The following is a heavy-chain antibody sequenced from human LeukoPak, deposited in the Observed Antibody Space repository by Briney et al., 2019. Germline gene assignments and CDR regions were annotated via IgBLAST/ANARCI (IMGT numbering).Heavy chain of an antibody. D-gene: IGHD4-17*01. J-gene: IGHJ4*02. CDR3: ARDGDGRGEDFDY. CDR2: ISYDGSNK. V-gene: IGHV3-30-3*01. CDR1: GFTFSTYA. Sequence: GRSLRLSCAASGFTFSTYAMHWVRQAPGKGLEWVAVISYDGSNKYYADSMKGRFTISRDNAKNFLYLQMNSLRVEDTALYYCARDGDGRGEDFDYWGQGILVTVSS.